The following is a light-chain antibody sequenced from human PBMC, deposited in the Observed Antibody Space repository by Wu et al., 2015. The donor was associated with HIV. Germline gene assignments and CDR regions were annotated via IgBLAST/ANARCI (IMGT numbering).Light chain of an antibody. CDR1: QGISNF. J-gene: IGKJ2*03. CDR3: QQYERLKS. CDR2: AAS. Sequence: DIQMTQSPSSLSASVGDRVTITCRASQGISNFLAWYQQKPGKPPKVLIYAASTLQSGVPSRFGGSGSGTGFTLTISSLQPEDVATYYCQQYERLKSFGQGTRLEIK. V-gene: IGKV1-27*01.